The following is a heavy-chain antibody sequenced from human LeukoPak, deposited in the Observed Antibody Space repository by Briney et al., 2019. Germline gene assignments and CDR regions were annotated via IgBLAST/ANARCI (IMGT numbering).Heavy chain of an antibody. Sequence: GGSLRLSCAASGFTFSSYAMSWVRQAPGKGLEWVSIINKSGGSTNYADSVKGRFTISRDNSENTLYLQMNSLRAEDTAVYYCAKERGNWGSRYYFDYWGQGTLVTVSS. J-gene: IGHJ4*02. CDR1: GFTFSSYA. CDR3: AKERGNWGSRYYFDY. CDR2: INKSGGST. D-gene: IGHD7-27*01. V-gene: IGHV3-23*01.